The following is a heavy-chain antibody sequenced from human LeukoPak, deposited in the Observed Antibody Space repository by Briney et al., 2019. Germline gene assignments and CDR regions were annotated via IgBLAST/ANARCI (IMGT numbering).Heavy chain of an antibody. V-gene: IGHV4-38-2*02. J-gene: IGHJ4*02. Sequence: SETLSLTCTVSGYSISSGYYWGWIRQPPGKGLEWIGSIYYSGSTYYNPSLKSRVTISVDTSKNQFSLKLSSVTAADTAVYYCARDSSSGGDYWGQGTLVTVSS. CDR2: IYYSGST. CDR3: ARDSSSGGDY. CDR1: GYSISSGYY. D-gene: IGHD6-6*01.